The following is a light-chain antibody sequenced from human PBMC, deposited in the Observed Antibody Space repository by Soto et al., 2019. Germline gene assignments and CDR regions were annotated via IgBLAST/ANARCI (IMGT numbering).Light chain of an antibody. Sequence: EIVLTQSPGTLSLSPGERATLSCRASQSISSVYLAWYQQKPGQAPRLLIYGASTRATGIPDRFSGIGSGTDFTLTISRLEPEDFAVYYCQQYGSSRSYTFGQGTNVELK. V-gene: IGKV3-20*01. J-gene: IGKJ2*01. CDR2: GAS. CDR1: QSISSVY. CDR3: QQYGSSRSYT.